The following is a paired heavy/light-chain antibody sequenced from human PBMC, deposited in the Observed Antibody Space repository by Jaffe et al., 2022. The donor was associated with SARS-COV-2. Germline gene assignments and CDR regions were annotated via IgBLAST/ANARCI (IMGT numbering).Light chain of an antibody. CDR2: SKN. J-gene: IGLJ1*01. V-gene: IGLV3-19*01. CDR1: SLGFQY. Sequence: SSELTQDPAVSVALGQTVRITCQRASLGFQYATWYQQKPGQAPVLVLYSKNNRPSGIPDRFSGSTSGDTSSLTITGAQAEDEADYYCTCRDTSNNHIVFGTGTKVTVL. CDR3: TCRDTSNNHIV.
Heavy chain of an antibody. J-gene: IGHJ4*02. Sequence: QLVQSGSEMKKPGASVRVTCKASRYTFTSYPIHWVRQAPGQGPEWMGWINTNNGNPTYAQGFAGRFVFSLDTSATTAYLQISGLKADDSAVYYCARAGIDYNNGWFFGYWGQGTQVTVSS. D-gene: IGHD4-4*01. V-gene: IGHV7-4-1*02. CDR3: ARAGIDYNNGWFFGY. CDR1: RYTFTSYP. CDR2: INTNNGNP.